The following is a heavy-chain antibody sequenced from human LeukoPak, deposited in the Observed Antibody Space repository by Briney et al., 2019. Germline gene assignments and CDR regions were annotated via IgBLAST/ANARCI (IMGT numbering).Heavy chain of an antibody. CDR3: ARFGSGWHYFDY. Sequence: SETLSLTCAVYGGSFSGYYWSWIRQPPGKGLEWIGEINHSGSTNYNPSLKSRVTISVDTSKNQFSLKLSSVTAADTAVYYCARFGSGWHYFDYWGQGTLVTVSS. CDR1: GGSFSGYY. D-gene: IGHD6-19*01. V-gene: IGHV4-34*01. J-gene: IGHJ4*02. CDR2: INHSGST.